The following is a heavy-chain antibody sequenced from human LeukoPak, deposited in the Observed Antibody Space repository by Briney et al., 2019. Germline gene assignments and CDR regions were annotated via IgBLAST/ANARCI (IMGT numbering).Heavy chain of an antibody. CDR1: GFTFSSYS. Sequence: PGGSLRLSCAASGFTFSSYSMNWVRQAPGKGLEWVASIGTTGSDRYHADSIKGRFTISRDNANNFLYLQMNSLRAEDTAVYYCATETNGRHYDYWGQGTLLTVSS. V-gene: IGHV3-21*06. J-gene: IGHJ4*02. D-gene: IGHD1-14*01. CDR2: IGTTGSDR. CDR3: ATETNGRHYDY.